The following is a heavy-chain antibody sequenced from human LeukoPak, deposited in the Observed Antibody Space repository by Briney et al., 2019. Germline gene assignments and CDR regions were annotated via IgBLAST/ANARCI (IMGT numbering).Heavy chain of an antibody. CDR3: ARANHAFDI. D-gene: IGHD1-14*01. CDR2: ISSSSSTI. V-gene: IGHV3-48*01. CDR1: GFTFSSYS. J-gene: IGHJ3*02. Sequence: QTGGSLRLSCAASGFTFSSYSMNWVRKAPGKGLEWVSYISSSSSTIYYADSVKGRFTISRDNAKNSLYLQMNSLRAEDTAVYYCARANHAFDIWGQGTMVTVSS.